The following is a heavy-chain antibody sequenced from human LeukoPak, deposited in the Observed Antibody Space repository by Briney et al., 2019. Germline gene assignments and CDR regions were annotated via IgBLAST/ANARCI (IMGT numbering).Heavy chain of an antibody. CDR1: GFTFSSYA. Sequence: GGSLRLSCAASGFTFSSYAMHWVRQAPGKGLEWVAVISYDGSNKYYADSVKGRFTISRDNAKNSLYLQMNSMRAQDRAVYYCAKGRYSFDYWGQGTLVTVSS. J-gene: IGHJ4*02. D-gene: IGHD5-18*01. CDR2: ISYDGSNK. V-gene: IGHV3-30-3*01. CDR3: AKGRYSFDY.